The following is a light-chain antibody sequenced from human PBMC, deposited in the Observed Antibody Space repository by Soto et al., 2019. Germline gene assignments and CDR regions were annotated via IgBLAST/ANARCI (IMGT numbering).Light chain of an antibody. V-gene: IGKV1-33*01. J-gene: IGKJ5*01. CDR3: QQSDILPIT. CDR2: DAS. CDR1: QDISNY. Sequence: DIQMTQSPSSLSASVGDRVTITCRASQDISNYLNWYQQRPGKAPKLLIYDASNLERGVPSRFSGTRSGTHFTVAITSLQPEDVAAYYCQQSDILPITFGQGTRLEI.